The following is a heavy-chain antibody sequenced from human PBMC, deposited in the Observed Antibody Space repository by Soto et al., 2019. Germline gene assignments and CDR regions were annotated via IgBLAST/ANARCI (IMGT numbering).Heavy chain of an antibody. CDR3: TRENIENSDGLYDAFDI. V-gene: IGHV1-2*02. D-gene: IGHD5-18*01. J-gene: IGHJ3*02. CDR1: GYTFTDYY. Sequence: AAVKVSCKTSGYTFTDYYTHWVRQAPGQGLEWMGWMNPKSGGAYFAQKFRGRVTLTRDTSIGTAYIEVNSLTSDDMAVYFCTRENIENSDGLYDAFDIWGQGTTVTV. CDR2: MNPKSGGA.